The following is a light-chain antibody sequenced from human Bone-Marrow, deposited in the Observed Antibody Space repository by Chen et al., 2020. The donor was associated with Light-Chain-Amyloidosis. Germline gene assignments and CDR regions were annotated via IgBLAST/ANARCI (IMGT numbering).Light chain of an antibody. CDR3: QSYQGSSQGV. V-gene: IGLV6-57*01. J-gene: IGLJ3*02. Sequence: NFMLTPPHSVSESPGKTVIISSTRSSSSIATNYVQWYQQRPGSSPATVIYEDDQSPSGVPDRFSGSVDRSSNSASLTISGLKTEDEADYYCQSYQGSSQGVFGGGTKLTVL. CDR2: EDD. CDR1: SSSIATNY.